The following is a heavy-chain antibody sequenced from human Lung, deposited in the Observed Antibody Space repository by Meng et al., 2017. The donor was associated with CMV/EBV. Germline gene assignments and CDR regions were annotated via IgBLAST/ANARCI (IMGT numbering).Heavy chain of an antibody. J-gene: IGHJ5*02. CDR2: FIPIFGTP. Sequence: SVKVSCKASGGTFSNYPVSWVRHAPGLGLEWMGEFIPIFGTPNYAQKFQGRLTITTDESTSTAYMALNSLRSEDTAVYYCATEGPLNWFDRWGQGTLVTVSS. CDR1: GGTFSNYP. V-gene: IGHV1-69*05. CDR3: ATEGPLNWFDR.